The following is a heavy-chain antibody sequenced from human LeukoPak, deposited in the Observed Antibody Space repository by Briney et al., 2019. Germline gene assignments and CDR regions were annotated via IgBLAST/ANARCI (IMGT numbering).Heavy chain of an antibody. CDR2: ISYDGSDK. CDR3: ARPAGTYDYSYGMDV. J-gene: IGHJ6*02. Sequence: GGSLRLSCAASGFTFSSYGMHWVRQAPGKGLEWVAVISYDGSDKYYADSVKGRFTISRDNSKNTLYLQMNSLRAEDTAVYYCARPAGTYDYSYGMDVWGQGTTVTVSS. V-gene: IGHV3-30*03. D-gene: IGHD6-19*01. CDR1: GFTFSSYG.